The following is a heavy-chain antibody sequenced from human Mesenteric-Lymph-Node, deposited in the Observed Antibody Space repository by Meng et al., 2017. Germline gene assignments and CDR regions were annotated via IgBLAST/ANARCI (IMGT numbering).Heavy chain of an antibody. Sequence: QGQLGQSGAEVKKPGASVKVSCKASGYTFTGYYMHWVRQAPGQGLEWMGRINPNSGGTNYAQKFQGRVTMTRDTSISTAYMELSRLRSDDTAVYYCARGPIVATIRNWFDPWGQGTLVTVSS. J-gene: IGHJ5*02. CDR1: GYTFTGYY. D-gene: IGHD5-12*01. V-gene: IGHV1-2*06. CDR3: ARGPIVATIRNWFDP. CDR2: INPNSGGT.